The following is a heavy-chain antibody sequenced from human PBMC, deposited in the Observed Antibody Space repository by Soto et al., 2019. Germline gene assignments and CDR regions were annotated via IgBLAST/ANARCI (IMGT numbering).Heavy chain of an antibody. D-gene: IGHD2-21*02. CDR1: GGSIRDGGYY. V-gene: IGHV4-31*03. CDR3: VKDPTPKPTTVVTPGWFDH. Sequence: SETLSLTCTVSGGSIRDGGYYWSWIRQRPGQGLEWLGYIYYTGSTYYNPSLKSRLTISVDMSKSQFSLKLTSLTAADTAVYYCVKDPTPKPTTVVTPGWFDHRGRGLLVTAYS. CDR2: IYYTGST. J-gene: IGHJ5*02.